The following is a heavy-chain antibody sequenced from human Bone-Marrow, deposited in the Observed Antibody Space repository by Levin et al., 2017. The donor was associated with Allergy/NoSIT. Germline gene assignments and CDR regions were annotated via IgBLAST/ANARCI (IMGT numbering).Heavy chain of an antibody. CDR2: ISSNGGST. J-gene: IGHJ6*03. V-gene: IGHV3-64*02. CDR3: ARVPAGRSYYYYFYYFDV. Sequence: GGSLRLSCAASGFTFSTYAMHWVRQAPGKGLEYVSAISSNGGSTSYADSVQGRFTISRDNSKNTLYLQMASLRADDMAVYYCARVPAGRSYYYYFYYFDVWGTGTTVTVSS. CDR1: GFTFSTYA. D-gene: IGHD2-15*01.